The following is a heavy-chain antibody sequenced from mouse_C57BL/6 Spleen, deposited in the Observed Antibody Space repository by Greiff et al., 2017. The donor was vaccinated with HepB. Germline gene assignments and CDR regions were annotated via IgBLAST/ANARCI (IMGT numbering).Heavy chain of an antibody. CDR3: GRKSY. J-gene: IGHJ2*01. Sequence: EVQLQQSGPVLVKPGASVKISCKASGYTFTDYYMHWVKQSPGKSLEWIGDINPNNGDTSYNQKFKGKATVTVVTSASTAYMGLSSLTSEDSAVYYCGRKSYWGQGTTLTVSS. CDR2: INPNNGDT. CDR1: GYTFTDYY. V-gene: IGHV1-26*01.